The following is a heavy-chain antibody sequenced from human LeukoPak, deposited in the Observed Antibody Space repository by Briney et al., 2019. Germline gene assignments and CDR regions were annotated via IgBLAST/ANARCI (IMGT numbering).Heavy chain of an antibody. Sequence: SETLSLTCTVSGGSISSYYWSWIRQPPGKGLEWIGYIYYSGSTNYNPSLKSRVTISVDTSKNQFSLKLSSVTAADTAVYYCARVLSCSSTSCYTEGYYYYYMDVWGKGTTVTVSS. V-gene: IGHV4-59*01. CDR2: IYYSGST. CDR3: ARVLSCSSTSCYTEGYYYYYMDV. CDR1: GGSISSYY. J-gene: IGHJ6*03. D-gene: IGHD2-2*02.